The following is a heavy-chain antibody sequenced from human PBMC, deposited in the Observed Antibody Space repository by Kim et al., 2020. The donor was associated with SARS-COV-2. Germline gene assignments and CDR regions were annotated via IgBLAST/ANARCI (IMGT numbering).Heavy chain of an antibody. Sequence: GGSLRLSCTASGFTFPRYAMSWIRQAPGRGLECVGFIRSETFGATTEYAASVKGRFTISRDDSTSVVYLQMSSLTPEDTAVYHCVRLSSCYFDTWGQGTL. V-gene: IGHV3-49*03. CDR2: IRSETFGATT. CDR3: VRLSSCYFDT. J-gene: IGHJ4*02. CDR1: GFTFPRYA.